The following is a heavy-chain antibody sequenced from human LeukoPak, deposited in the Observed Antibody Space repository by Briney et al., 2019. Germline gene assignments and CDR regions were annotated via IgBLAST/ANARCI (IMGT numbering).Heavy chain of an antibody. CDR2: IYYSGST. CDR1: GGSISSYY. D-gene: IGHD2-8*01. V-gene: IGHV4-59*08. CDR3: ARHAYCTNGVCYVRAFDI. Sequence: PSETLSLTCTVSGGSISSYYWSWFRQPPGKGLEWVGFIYYSGSTNYSPSLKSRVTISVDTSKNQFSLKLSSVTTADTAVYYCARHAYCTNGVCYVRAFDIWGQGTMVTVSS. J-gene: IGHJ3*02.